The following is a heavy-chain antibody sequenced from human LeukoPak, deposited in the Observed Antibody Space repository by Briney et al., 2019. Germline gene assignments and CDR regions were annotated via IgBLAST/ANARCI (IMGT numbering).Heavy chain of an antibody. Sequence: GASVKVSCKASGYTFTSYGISWVRQAPGQGLEWMGWISAYNGNTNYAQKLQGRVTMTTDTSTSTAYMELRSLRSDDTAVYYCAAWGGLGELFSRYYYYGMDVWGQGTTVTVSS. D-gene: IGHD3-10*01. V-gene: IGHV1-18*01. CDR2: ISAYNGNT. J-gene: IGHJ6*02. CDR1: GYTFTSYG. CDR3: AAWGGLGELFSRYYYYGMDV.